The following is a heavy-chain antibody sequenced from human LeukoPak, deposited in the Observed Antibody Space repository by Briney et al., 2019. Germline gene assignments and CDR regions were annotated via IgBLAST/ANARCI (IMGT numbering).Heavy chain of an antibody. V-gene: IGHV5-51*01. CDR1: RHSFHSQW. Sequence: GESLKISCKGPRHSFHSQWIGWVRQMPGKGLEWMGIIYPDDSDTRYSASFQGQVTISADKSISTAYLQWNSLEASDSAIYYCARRGDSDFRIDWGQGTLVTVSS. CDR3: ARRGDSDFRID. CDR2: IYPDDSDT. J-gene: IGHJ4*02. D-gene: IGHD2-21*02.